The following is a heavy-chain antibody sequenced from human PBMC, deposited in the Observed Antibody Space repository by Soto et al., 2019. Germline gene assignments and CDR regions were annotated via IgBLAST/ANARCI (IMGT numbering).Heavy chain of an antibody. Sequence: QVQLQESGPGLVKPSETLSLTCTVSGGSISSYYWSWIRQPPGKGLEWFGYIYYSGSTNYNPPLTGRVTIAVDTSKNQLSLKPSSVTAADTAVYYCAREGLTGTIGLYYYYGMDVWGQGTKVTVSS. J-gene: IGHJ6*02. V-gene: IGHV4-59*01. CDR2: IYYSGST. CDR1: GGSISSYY. CDR3: AREGLTGTIGLYYYYGMDV. D-gene: IGHD1-20*01.